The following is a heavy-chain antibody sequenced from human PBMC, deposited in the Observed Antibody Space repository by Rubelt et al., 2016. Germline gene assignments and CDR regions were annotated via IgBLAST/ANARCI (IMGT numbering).Heavy chain of an antibody. CDR3: ARGGAAAADDNDAFDI. J-gene: IGHJ3*02. Sequence: SGFTVSSNYMSWVRQAPGKGLEWVSVIYSGGSTYYADSVKGRFTISRDNSKNTLYLQMNSLRAEDTAVYYCARGGAAAADDNDAFDIWGQGTMVTVSS. CDR2: IYSGGST. V-gene: IGHV3-53*01. CDR1: GFTVSSNY. D-gene: IGHD6-13*01.